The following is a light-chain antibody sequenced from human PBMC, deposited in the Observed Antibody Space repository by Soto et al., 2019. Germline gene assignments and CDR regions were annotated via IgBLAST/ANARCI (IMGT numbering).Light chain of an antibody. CDR1: QSVSNSY. CDR2: GAS. Sequence: EIVLTQSPGTLSLSPGERATLSCRASQSVSNSYLAWYQQKPGQGPRLLIYGASSRATGIPDRFSGSGSGTDFTLTISSLEPEDFAVYYCQQYAGSPSTFCQWTKGEI. V-gene: IGKV3-20*01. J-gene: IGKJ1*01. CDR3: QQYAGSPST.